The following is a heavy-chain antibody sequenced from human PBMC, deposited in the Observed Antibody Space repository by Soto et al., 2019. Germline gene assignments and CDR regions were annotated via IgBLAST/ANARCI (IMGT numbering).Heavy chain of an antibody. V-gene: IGHV3-30-3*01. CDR3: ARVGKAAAGTVVY. CDR2: ISYDGSNK. J-gene: IGHJ4*02. Sequence: QVQLVESGGGVVQPGRSLRLSCAASGFTFSSYAMHWVRQAPGKGLEWVAVISYDGSNKYYADSVKGRFTISRDNSKNTLYLQMNSLRAEDTAVYYCARVGKAAAGTVVYWGQGTLVTVSS. D-gene: IGHD6-13*01. CDR1: GFTFSSYA.